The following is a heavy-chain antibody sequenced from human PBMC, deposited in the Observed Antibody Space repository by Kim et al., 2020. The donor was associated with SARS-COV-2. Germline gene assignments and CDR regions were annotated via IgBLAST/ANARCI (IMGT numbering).Heavy chain of an antibody. J-gene: IGHJ4*02. Sequence: TYYADSVRGRFTMSRDNSKNMLYLQMNSLRAEDTAIYYCAKDLTAYSCDYWGQGILVTVSS. V-gene: IGHV3-23*01. D-gene: IGHD2-21*01. CDR3: AKDLTAYSCDY. CDR2: T.